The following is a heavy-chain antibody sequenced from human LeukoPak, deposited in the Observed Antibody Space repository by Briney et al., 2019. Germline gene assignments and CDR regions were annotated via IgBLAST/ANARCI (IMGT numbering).Heavy chain of an antibody. D-gene: IGHD5-18*01. Sequence: GGSLRLSCAASGFTFSSYAMNWVRQAPGKGLEWVAVISYDGSNKYYADSVKGRFTISRDNSKNTLYLQMNSLRAEDTAVYYCARASGDIEETATMGSYWGQGTLVTVSS. V-gene: IGHV3-30*04. J-gene: IGHJ4*02. CDR3: ARASGDIEETATMGSY. CDR2: ISYDGSNK. CDR1: GFTFSSYA.